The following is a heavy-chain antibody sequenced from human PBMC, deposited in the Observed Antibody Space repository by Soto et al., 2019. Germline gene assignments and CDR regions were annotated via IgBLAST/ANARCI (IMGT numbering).Heavy chain of an antibody. Sequence: QVQLQESGPGLVKPSETLSLTCTVSGGSISSYYWSWIRQPPGKGLEWIGYIYYSGSTNYNPSLKSRVTISVDTSKNQFSLKLSSVTAADTAVYYCASAGLGYYYGMDVWGQGTTVTVSS. V-gene: IGHV4-59*01. CDR3: ASAGLGYYYGMDV. J-gene: IGHJ6*02. D-gene: IGHD2-21*01. CDR1: GGSISSYY. CDR2: IYYSGST.